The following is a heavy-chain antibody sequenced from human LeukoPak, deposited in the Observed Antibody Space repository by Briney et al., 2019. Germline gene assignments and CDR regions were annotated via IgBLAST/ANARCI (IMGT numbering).Heavy chain of an antibody. D-gene: IGHD2-8*01. V-gene: IGHV4-30-4*01. CDR3: ARGPVSRDFDY. CDR2: IYYSGST. J-gene: IGHJ4*02. Sequence: PSETLSLTCTVSGGSISSGDYYWRWIRQPPGKGLEWIGYIYYSGSTYYNPSLKSRVTISVDTSKNQFSLKLSSVTAADTAVYYCARGPVSRDFDYWGQGTLVTVSS. CDR1: GGSISSGDYY.